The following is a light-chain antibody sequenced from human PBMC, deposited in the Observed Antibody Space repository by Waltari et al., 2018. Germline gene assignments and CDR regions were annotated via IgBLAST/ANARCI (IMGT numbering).Light chain of an antibody. CDR3: QHYESLPVT. CDR1: QSISKY. CDR2: HAS. J-gene: IGKJ1*01. V-gene: IGKV3-20*01. Sequence: TQSPGTLSLSPGERATLSCRASQSISKYLAWYQQKPGQAPRRLIYHASSRAAGIPDRFSGSGSGTDFSLTISRLEPEDFAVYYCQHYESLPVTFGQGTKVEIK.